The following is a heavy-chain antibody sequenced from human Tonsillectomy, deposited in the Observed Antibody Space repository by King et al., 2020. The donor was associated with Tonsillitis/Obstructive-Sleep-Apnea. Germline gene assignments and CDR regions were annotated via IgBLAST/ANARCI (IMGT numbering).Heavy chain of an antibody. CDR3: ASEDYSDSGSNPD. Sequence: VQLVQSGGGLAQPGGSLRLSCAASGFTFSSYAMHWVRQAPGKGLEFVSAINYNGGRTYYADSVKGRFTISRDNSKNTLYLQMSSLRAEDTAMYYCASEDYSDSGSNPDGGQGTLVTVSS. V-gene: IGHV3-64D*06. J-gene: IGHJ4*02. D-gene: IGHD3-10*01. CDR2: INYNGGRT. CDR1: GFTFSSYA.